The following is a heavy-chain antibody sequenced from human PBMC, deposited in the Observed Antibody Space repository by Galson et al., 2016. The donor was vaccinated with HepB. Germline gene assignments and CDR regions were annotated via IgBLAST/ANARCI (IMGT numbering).Heavy chain of an antibody. CDR3: ATGIVVAGKYYYYYMDV. J-gene: IGHJ6*03. CDR2: VLSSEGT. D-gene: IGHD6-19*01. V-gene: IGHV4-39*01. Sequence: GWIRQSPTKGLEWIGSVLSSEGTYYNPSLQSRVTISVDTSKNQFSLRLNSVTAADTGVYYCATGIVVAGKYYYYYMDVWGKGTTVTVSS.